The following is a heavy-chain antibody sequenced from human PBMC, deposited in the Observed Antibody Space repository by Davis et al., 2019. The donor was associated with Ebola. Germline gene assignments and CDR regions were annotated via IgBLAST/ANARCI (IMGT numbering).Heavy chain of an antibody. Sequence: SETLSLTCTVSGASISSRSYYWGWIRQPPGKGLEWVGSFSYGDNTHYYNPSLRSRVTISVDMSRNQFSLKLSSATAADTAVYYCARPWYSGTYYDAYDIWGQGTMVAVSS. CDR2: FSYGDNTH. V-gene: IGHV4-39*01. D-gene: IGHD1-26*01. J-gene: IGHJ3*02. CDR3: ARPWYSGTYYDAYDI. CDR1: GASISSRSYY.